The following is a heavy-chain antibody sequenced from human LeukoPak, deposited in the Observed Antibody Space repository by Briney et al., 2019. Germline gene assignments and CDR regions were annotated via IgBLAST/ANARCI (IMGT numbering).Heavy chain of an antibody. CDR3: ASHSQHSSGYYYWFDP. D-gene: IGHD3-22*01. V-gene: IGHV3-23*01. J-gene: IGHJ5*02. Sequence: GGSLRLSCAASEFTFSNYAMNWVRQAPGKGLEWVSTISDRADRTYYADSVKGRFTISRDNSKNTLYLQMNSLRAEDTAVYYCASHSQHSSGYYYWFDPWGQGTLVTVSS. CDR2: ISDRADRT. CDR1: EFTFSNYA.